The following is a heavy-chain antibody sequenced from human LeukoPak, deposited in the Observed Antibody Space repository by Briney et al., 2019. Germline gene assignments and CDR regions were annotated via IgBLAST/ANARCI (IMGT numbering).Heavy chain of an antibody. CDR3: ARTLRYFDWINWFDP. J-gene: IGHJ5*02. CDR2: IYYSGST. D-gene: IGHD3-9*01. V-gene: IGHV4-30-4*01. Sequence: SGTLSLTCTVSGGSISSGDYYWSWIRQPPGKGLEWIGYIYYSGSTYYNPSLKSRVTISVDTSKNQFSLKLSSVTAADTAVYYCARTLRYFDWINWFDPWGQGTLVTVSS. CDR1: GGSISSGDYY.